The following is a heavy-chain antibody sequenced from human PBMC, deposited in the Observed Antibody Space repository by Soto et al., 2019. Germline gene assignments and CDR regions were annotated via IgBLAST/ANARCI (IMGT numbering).Heavy chain of an antibody. CDR1: GYTFTSYG. CDR2: ISGYNGNT. CDR3: ARGYLDY. Sequence: GASVKVSCKTSGYTFTSYGVSWVRQAPGQGLEWVGWISGYNGNTNYAQKLQGRVTMTADTSTATAYMELRGLRSDDTAIYYCARGYLDYWGQGTLVTVSS. V-gene: IGHV1-18*04. J-gene: IGHJ4*02.